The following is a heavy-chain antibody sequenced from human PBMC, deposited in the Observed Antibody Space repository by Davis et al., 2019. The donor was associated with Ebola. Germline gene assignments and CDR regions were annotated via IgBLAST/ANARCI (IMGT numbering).Heavy chain of an antibody. Sequence: SETLSLTCTVSGGSVSSGSYYWSWIRQPPGKGLEWIGYIYYSGSTNYNPSLKSRVTISVDRSKNQFSLKLSSVTAADTAVYYCATLMTTVTTGWFDPWGQGTLVTVSS. D-gene: IGHD4-17*01. CDR1: GGSVSSGSYY. CDR2: IYYSGST. J-gene: IGHJ5*02. CDR3: ATLMTTVTTGWFDP. V-gene: IGHV4-61*01.